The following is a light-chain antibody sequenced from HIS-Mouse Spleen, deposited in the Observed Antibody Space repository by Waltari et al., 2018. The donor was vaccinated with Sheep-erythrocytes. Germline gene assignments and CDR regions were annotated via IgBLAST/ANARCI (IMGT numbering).Light chain of an antibody. CDR2: DAS. J-gene: IGKJ1*01. CDR3: QQFNNYPRT. Sequence: AIQLTQSPSSLSASVDDRVTITCRASQGISSALAWYQQKPGKATKLLIYDASSLESGVPSRFSGSGSGTDFTLTISSLQPEDFATYYCQQFNNYPRTFGQGTKVEIK. CDR1: QGISSA. V-gene: IGKV1D-13*01.